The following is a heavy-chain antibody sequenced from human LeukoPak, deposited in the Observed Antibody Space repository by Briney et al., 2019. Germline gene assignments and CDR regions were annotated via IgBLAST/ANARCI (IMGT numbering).Heavy chain of an antibody. CDR1: GFTFSSYS. J-gene: IGHJ4*02. Sequence: GGSLRLSCAASGFTFSSYSMHWVRQAPGKGLVWVSRINSDGRSTNYADSVKGRFTISRDNAKNTVYLQMNSLRAEDTAVYYCAKGEEGYWGQGTLVTVSS. V-gene: IGHV3-74*01. CDR2: INSDGRST. D-gene: IGHD3-16*01. CDR3: AKGEEGY.